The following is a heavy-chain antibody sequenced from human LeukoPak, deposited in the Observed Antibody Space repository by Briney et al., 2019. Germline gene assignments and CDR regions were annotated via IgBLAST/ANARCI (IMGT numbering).Heavy chain of an antibody. J-gene: IGHJ6*03. D-gene: IGHD4-11*01. Sequence: ASVKVSCKASGYTFTGYYMHWVRQAPGQGLEWMGWINPNSGGTNYAQKFQGRVTMTRDTSISTAYMELSRLRSDDTAVYYCAGYSNYDIPTYYYYYMDVWGKGTTVTVSS. CDR2: INPNSGGT. CDR3: AGYSNYDIPTYYYYYMDV. V-gene: IGHV1-2*02. CDR1: GYTFTGYY.